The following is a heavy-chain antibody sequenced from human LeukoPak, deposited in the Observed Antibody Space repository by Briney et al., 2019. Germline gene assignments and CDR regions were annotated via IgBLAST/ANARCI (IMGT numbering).Heavy chain of an antibody. CDR3: ARDRSGDYDPYFDY. V-gene: IGHV3-11*04. J-gene: IGHJ4*02. CDR2: ISSSGSTI. D-gene: IGHD4-17*01. CDR1: GFTSSDYY. Sequence: GGSLRLSCAASGFTSSDYYMSWIRQAPGKGLEWVSYISSSGSTIYYADSVKGRFTISRDNAKNSLYLQMNSLRAEDTAVYYCARDRSGDYDPYFDYWGQGTLVTVSS.